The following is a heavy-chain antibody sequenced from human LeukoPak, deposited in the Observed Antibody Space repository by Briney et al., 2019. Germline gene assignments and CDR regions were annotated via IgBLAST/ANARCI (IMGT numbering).Heavy chain of an antibody. D-gene: IGHD6-19*01. CDR1: GFTFSSYS. V-gene: IGHV3-7*01. CDR3: ARETPDSSGWD. CDR2: IKQDGSHK. Sequence: TGGSLRLSCAASGFTFSSYSMNWVRQAPGKGLEWVANIKQDGSHKNYADSVKGRFTISRDNAKNSLYLQMNSLRAEDTAVYYCARETPDSSGWDWGQGTLVTVSS. J-gene: IGHJ4*02.